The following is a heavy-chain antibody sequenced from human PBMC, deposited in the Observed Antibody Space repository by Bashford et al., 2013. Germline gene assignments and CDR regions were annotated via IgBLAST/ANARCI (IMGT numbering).Heavy chain of an antibody. D-gene: IGHD2-2*01. CDR1: GASISSYY. CDR3: ARASRVCTSTSCWSNGMAV. V-gene: IGHV4-4*07. J-gene: IGHJ6*02. CDR2: LYTSGIT. Sequence: SETLSLTCTVSGASISSYYWSWVRQPAGKGLEWIGRLYTSGITNYNPSLKSRVTMSVDSSKNQFSLKLTSVTAADTAVYYCARASRVCTSTSCWSNGMAVWGHGTTVTVSS.